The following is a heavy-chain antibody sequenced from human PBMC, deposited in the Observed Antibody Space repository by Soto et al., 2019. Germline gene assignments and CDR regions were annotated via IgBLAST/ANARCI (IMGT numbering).Heavy chain of an antibody. J-gene: IGHJ4*02. CDR2: INAGNGNT. CDR3: ARAWVVVTAPDY. CDR1: GYTFTSYA. Sequence: QVQLVQSGAEEKKPGASVKVSCMASGYTFTSYAMHWVRQAPGQRLEWMGWINAGNGNTKYSQKFQGRVTITRDTSASTAYMELSSLRSEDTAVYYCARAWVVVTAPDYWGQGTLVTVSS. D-gene: IGHD2-21*02. V-gene: IGHV1-3*05.